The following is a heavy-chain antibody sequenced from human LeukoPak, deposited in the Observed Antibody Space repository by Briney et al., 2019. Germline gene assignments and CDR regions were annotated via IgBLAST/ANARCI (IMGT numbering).Heavy chain of an antibody. J-gene: IGHJ1*01. CDR1: GFTFNRCW. V-gene: IGHV3-7*01. CDR3: TSWGDTTAEYFQR. Sequence: GGSLRPSCVVSGFTFNRCWMNWVRQAPGKGLEWVAHINPDGRDTYYVDSVKGRFTISRGNAQNSMYLQMNSLRVEDTAVYYCTSWGDTTAEYFQRWGQGTLVTVSS. D-gene: IGHD2-21*02. CDR2: INPDGRDT.